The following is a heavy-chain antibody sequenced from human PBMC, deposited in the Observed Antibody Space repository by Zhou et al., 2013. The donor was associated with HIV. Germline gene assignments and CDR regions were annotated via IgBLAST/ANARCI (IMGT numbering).Heavy chain of an antibody. CDR2: ISGDNSKK. Sequence: QVQLVQSGAEVKKPGASVKVSCKASGYTFTDYFMHWVRQAPGQGLEWMGWISGDNSKKKYAQKFQGRVTISADKSKTLCYLQLNSLTYDDTALYFCASGTHALRDLSWLSDNWGQGNLGHR. V-gene: IGHV1-2*02. J-gene: IGHJ4*02. CDR3: ASGTHALRDLSWLSDN. D-gene: IGHD3-16*02. CDR1: GYTFTDYF.